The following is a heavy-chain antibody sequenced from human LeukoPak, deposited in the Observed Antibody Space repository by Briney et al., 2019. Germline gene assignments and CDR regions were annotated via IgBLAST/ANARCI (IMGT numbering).Heavy chain of an antibody. V-gene: IGHV1-18*04. CDR1: GYTFTSYY. D-gene: IGHD6-19*01. J-gene: IGHJ6*02. CDR2: ISAYNGNT. Sequence: ASVKVSCKASGYTFTSYYMHWVRQAPGQGLEWMGWISAYNGNTNYAQKLQGRVTMTTDTSTSTAYMELRSLRSDDTAVYYCAREKLGSGWYADYYYYGMDVWGQGTTVTVSS. CDR3: AREKLGSGWYADYYYYGMDV.